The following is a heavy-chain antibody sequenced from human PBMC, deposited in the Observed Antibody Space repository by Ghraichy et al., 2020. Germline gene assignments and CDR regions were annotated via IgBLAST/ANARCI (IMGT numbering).Heavy chain of an antibody. D-gene: IGHD6-13*01. CDR1: GGTFSSYA. J-gene: IGHJ3*02. Sequence: SVKVSCKASGGTFSSYAISWVRQAPGQGLEWMGGIIPIFGTANYAQKFQGRVTITADKSTSTAYMELSSLRSEDTAVYYWARDGSSSWSFDAFDIWGQGTMVTVSS. CDR2: IIPIFGTA. V-gene: IGHV1-69*06. CDR3: ARDGSSSWSFDAFDI.